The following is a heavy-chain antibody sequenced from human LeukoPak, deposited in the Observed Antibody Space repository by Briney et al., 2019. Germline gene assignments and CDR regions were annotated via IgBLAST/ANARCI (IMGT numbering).Heavy chain of an antibody. CDR2: IIPIFGTA. CDR1: GGTFSSYA. J-gene: IGHJ4*02. CDR3: ARALGLAVAGHFDY. Sequence: SVKVSCKASGGTFSSYAISWVRQAPGQGLEWMGRIIPIFGTANYAQKFQGRVTITTDESTSTAYMELSSLRSEDTAVYYCARALGLAVAGHFDYWGQGTLVTVSS. V-gene: IGHV1-69*05. D-gene: IGHD6-19*01.